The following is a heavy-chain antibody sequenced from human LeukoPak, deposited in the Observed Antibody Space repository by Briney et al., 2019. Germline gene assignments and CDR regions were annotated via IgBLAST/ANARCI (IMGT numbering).Heavy chain of an antibody. V-gene: IGHV3-23*01. J-gene: IGHJ4*02. CDR2: VTGDGSTT. CDR1: GFTFNSNA. Sequence: GGSLRLSCAVSGFTFNSNAMTWVRQAPGRGLECVSAVTGDGSTTYYADSVKGRFTISRDNSKNTLYLQMNSLRAEDTAVYYCARGRGLPGPLDYWGQGTLVTVSS. D-gene: IGHD3-10*01. CDR3: ARGRGLPGPLDY.